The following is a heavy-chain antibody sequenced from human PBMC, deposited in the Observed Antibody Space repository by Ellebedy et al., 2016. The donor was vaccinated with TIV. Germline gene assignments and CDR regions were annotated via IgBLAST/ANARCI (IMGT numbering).Heavy chain of an antibody. Sequence: MPSETLSLTCTVSGGSISSSSYYWGWIRQPPGKGLEWIGSIYYSGSTYYNPSLKSRVTISVDTSKNQFSLKLSSVTPADTAMYYCARRPIDGGNYQIWYFDLWGRGTLVTVSS. CDR1: GGSISSSSYY. J-gene: IGHJ2*01. CDR2: IYYSGST. CDR3: ARRPIDGGNYQIWYFDL. V-gene: IGHV4-39*01. D-gene: IGHD4-23*01.